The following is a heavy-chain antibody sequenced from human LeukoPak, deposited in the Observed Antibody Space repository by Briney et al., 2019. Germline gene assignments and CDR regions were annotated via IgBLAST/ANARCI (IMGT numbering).Heavy chain of an antibody. J-gene: IGHJ5*02. CDR3: ANPYDSSGYYYH. CDR1: GFTFSDYW. D-gene: IGHD3-22*01. V-gene: IGHV3-74*01. Sequence: GGSLTLSCAASGFTFSDYWMLWVRQAPGKGLVWVSNIKTDGSITNYADSVKGRFTISRDNAKNTLYLQMNSLRAEDTAVYYCANPYDSSGYYYHWGQGTLVTVSS. CDR2: IKTDGSIT.